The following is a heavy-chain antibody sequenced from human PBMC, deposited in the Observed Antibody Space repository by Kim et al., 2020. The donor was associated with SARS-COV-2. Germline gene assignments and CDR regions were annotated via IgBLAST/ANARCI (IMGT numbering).Heavy chain of an antibody. V-gene: IGHV3-33*01. D-gene: IGHD4-17*01. CDR3: ARDSGVDSGEAVDY. J-gene: IGHJ4*01. CDR2: IWDDGSNK. CDR1: GFTFSSYG. Sequence: GGSLRLSCAASGFTFSSYGMHWVRQAPGKGLEWVSAIWDDGSNKYYADSVKGRFTISRDNSKNTLYLQMNSLRAEDTAVYYCARDSGVDSGEAVDYSG.